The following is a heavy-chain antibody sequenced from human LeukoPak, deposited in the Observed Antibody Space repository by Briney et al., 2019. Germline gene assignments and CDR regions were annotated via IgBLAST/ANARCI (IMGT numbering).Heavy chain of an antibody. CDR2: ISWNSGSI. CDR3: AKDIGYYDSFLDC. Sequence: HGGSLRLSCAASGFTFDDYAMHWVRQAPGKGLEWVSGISWNSGSIGYADSVKGRFTISRDNAKNSLYLQMNSLRAEDTALYYCAKDIGYYDSFLDCWGQGTQVTVSS. CDR1: GFTFDDYA. V-gene: IGHV3-9*01. D-gene: IGHD3-22*01. J-gene: IGHJ4*02.